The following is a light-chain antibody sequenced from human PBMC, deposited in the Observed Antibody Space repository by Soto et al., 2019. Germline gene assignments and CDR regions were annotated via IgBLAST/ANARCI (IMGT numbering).Light chain of an antibody. CDR3: CSYAGSNTLV. V-gene: IGLV2-11*01. J-gene: IGLJ2*01. CDR2: DVS. Sequence: QSALTQPRSVSASPGQSVTISCTGTNSDVGGYNYVSWYQQHPDKAPKVMIYDVSKRPSGVPDRFSGSKSGNTASLTISGLQAEDEADYYCCSYAGSNTLVFGGGTKLTVL. CDR1: NSDVGGYNY.